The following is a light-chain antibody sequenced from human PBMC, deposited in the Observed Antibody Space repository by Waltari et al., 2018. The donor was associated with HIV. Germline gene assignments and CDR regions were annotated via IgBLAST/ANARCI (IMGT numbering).Light chain of an antibody. V-gene: IGKV1-9*01. Sequence: DIQLTQSPSFLSAYVGDRVTITCRASQDLNSYLAWYQQKVGQAPKLLIYGASTLQTWVPSRFSGSGSVTEYTLTIKSLQPDDFATYFCQQLNSFPLFTFGPGTKVDVK. CDR3: QQLNSFPLFT. CDR2: GAS. CDR1: QDLNSY. J-gene: IGKJ3*01.